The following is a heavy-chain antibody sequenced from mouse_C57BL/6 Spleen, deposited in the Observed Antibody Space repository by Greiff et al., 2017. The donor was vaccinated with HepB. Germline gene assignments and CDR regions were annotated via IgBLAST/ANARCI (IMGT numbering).Heavy chain of an antibody. D-gene: IGHD1-1*01. V-gene: IGHV1-80*01. CDR2: IYPGDGDT. CDR1: GYAFSSYW. Sequence: QVQLKESGAELVKPGASVKISCKASGYAFSSYWMNWVKQRPGKGLEWIGQIYPGDGDTNYNGKFKGKATLTADKSSSTAYMQLSSLTSEDSAVYFCAREGITTVVHYYAMDYWGQGTSVTVSS. J-gene: IGHJ4*01. CDR3: AREGITTVVHYYAMDY.